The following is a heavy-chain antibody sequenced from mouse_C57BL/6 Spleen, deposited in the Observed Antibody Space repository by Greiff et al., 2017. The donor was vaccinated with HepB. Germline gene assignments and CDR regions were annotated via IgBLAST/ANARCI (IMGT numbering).Heavy chain of an antibody. D-gene: IGHD1-1*01. J-gene: IGHJ4*01. V-gene: IGHV5-4*01. CDR3: ARTTVWMDY. Sequence: EVQVVESGGGLVKPGGSLKLSCAASGFTFSSYAMSWVRQTPEKRLEWVATISDGGSYTYYPDNVKGRFTISRDNAKNNLYLQMSHLKSEDTAMYYCARTTVWMDYWGQGTSVTVSS. CDR1: GFTFSSYA. CDR2: ISDGGSYT.